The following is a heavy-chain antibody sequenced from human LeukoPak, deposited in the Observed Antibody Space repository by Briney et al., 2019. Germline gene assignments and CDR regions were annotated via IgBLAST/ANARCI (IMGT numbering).Heavy chain of an antibody. D-gene: IGHD2-2*01. Sequence: GASVKVSCKASGYTFTGYFMHWVRQAPGQGLEWMGWINPNSGGTNYAQKFQGRVTMTRDTSISTAYMELSRLRSDDTAVYYCASSIVYRSSTSCYFNWGQRTLVTVSS. CDR1: GYTFTGYF. CDR3: ASSIVYRSSTSCYFN. J-gene: IGHJ4*02. V-gene: IGHV1-2*02. CDR2: INPNSGGT.